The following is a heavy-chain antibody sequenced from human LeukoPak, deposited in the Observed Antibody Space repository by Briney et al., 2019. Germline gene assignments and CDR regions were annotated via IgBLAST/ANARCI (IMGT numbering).Heavy chain of an antibody. V-gene: IGHV3-30*04. CDR3: AKDRDDILTGDAFDI. Sequence: GGSLRLSCAASGFTFSSYAMHWVRQAPGKGLEWVAVISYDGSNKYYADSVKGRFTISRDNSKNTLYLQMNSLRAEDTAVYYCAKDRDDILTGDAFDIWGQGTMVTVSS. D-gene: IGHD3-9*01. CDR1: GFTFSSYA. CDR2: ISYDGSNK. J-gene: IGHJ3*02.